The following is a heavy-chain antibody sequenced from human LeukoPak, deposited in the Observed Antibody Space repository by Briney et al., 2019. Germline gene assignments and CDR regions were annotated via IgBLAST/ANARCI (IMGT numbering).Heavy chain of an antibody. V-gene: IGHV3-53*01. CDR3: ARVWNGYYYDSSGHHDAFDI. D-gene: IGHD3-22*01. J-gene: IGHJ3*02. Sequence: GGSLRLSCAASDLTVSSNYMSWVRQAPGKGLEWVSMIYSGGITYYAGSVKGRFTISRDNSKSTLYLQMNSLRAEDTAVYYCARVWNGYYYDSSGHHDAFDIWGQGTMVTVSS. CDR1: DLTVSSNY. CDR2: IYSGGIT.